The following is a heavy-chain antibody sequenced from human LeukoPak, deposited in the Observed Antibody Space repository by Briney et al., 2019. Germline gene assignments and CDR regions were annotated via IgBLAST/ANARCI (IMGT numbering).Heavy chain of an antibody. CDR2: ISSTTNYI. D-gene: IGHD3-22*01. Sequence: GGSLRLSCAASGFTFSSYSMHWVRQAPGKGLPWVSSISSTTNYIYYADSVKGRFTISRDNSKNSLYLQMNSLRAEDTALYYCAKDKDYYDSSGYLDYWGQGTLVAVSS. CDR3: AKDKDYYDSSGYLDY. V-gene: IGHV3-21*04. CDR1: GFTFSSYS. J-gene: IGHJ4*02.